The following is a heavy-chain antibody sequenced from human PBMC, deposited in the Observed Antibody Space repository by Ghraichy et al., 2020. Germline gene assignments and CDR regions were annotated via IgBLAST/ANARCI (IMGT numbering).Heavy chain of an antibody. J-gene: IGHJ4*02. Sequence: GGSLRLSCAASGFTFGSYGMHWVRQAPGKGLDWVAVIWYDGSNKIYADSVKGRFTISRDNSKNTLYLQMNSLRAEDTAVYYCARATAMQQLPPLYWGQGTLVTVSS. CDR3: ARATAMQQLPPLY. CDR2: IWYDGSNK. CDR1: GFTFGSYG. V-gene: IGHV3-33*01. D-gene: IGHD6-13*01.